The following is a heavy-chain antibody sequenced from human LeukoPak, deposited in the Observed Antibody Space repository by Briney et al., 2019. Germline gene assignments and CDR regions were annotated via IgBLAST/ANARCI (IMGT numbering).Heavy chain of an antibody. D-gene: IGHD3-22*01. CDR3: ARPYYDSSEAPLDY. J-gene: IGHJ4*02. CDR2: IIPIFGTV. Sequence: GASVTVSCKASVGTFSSYAISWVGQAPGQGREGMGGIIPIFGTVNYAQKFQGRVTITADESTSTAYMELSSLRSEDTAVYYCARPYYDSSEAPLDYWGQGTLVTVSS. V-gene: IGHV1-69*13. CDR1: VGTFSSYA.